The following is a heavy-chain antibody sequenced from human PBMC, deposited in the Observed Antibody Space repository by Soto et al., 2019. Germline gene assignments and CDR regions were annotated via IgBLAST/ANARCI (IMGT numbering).Heavy chain of an antibody. Sequence: ASVKVSCKASGYTFTSYGISWVRQAPGQGLEWMGWISAYNGNTNYAQKLQGRVTMTTDTSTSTAYMELRSLRPDDTAVYYCARVPGIAARHPFDYWGQGTLVTVSS. CDR3: ARVPGIAARHPFDY. V-gene: IGHV1-18*01. J-gene: IGHJ4*02. CDR2: ISAYNGNT. D-gene: IGHD6-6*01. CDR1: GYTFTSYG.